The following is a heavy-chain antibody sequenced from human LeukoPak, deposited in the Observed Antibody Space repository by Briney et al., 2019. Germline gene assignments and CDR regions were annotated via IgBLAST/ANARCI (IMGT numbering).Heavy chain of an antibody. D-gene: IGHD6-13*01. CDR1: GFTFDDYA. J-gene: IGHJ4*02. Sequence: PGGSLRLSCAASGFTFDDYAMHWVRQAPGKGLEWVSGISWNSGSIGYADSVKGRFTISGDNAKNSLYLQMNSLRAEDTAVYYCARDQAAAGIGGFDYWGQGTLVTVSS. CDR2: ISWNSGSI. CDR3: ARDQAAAGIGGFDY. V-gene: IGHV3-9*01.